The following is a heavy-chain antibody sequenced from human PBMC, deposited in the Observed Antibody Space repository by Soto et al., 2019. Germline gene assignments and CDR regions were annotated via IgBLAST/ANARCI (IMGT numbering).Heavy chain of an antibody. CDR3: ARDQQLGLYDWFDP. CDR2: IYYSGST. Sequence: PSETLSLTCTVSGGSISSYYWSWIRLPPGKGLEWIGYIYYSGSTNYNPSLKSRVTISVDTSKNQFSLKLSSVTAADTAVYYCARDQQLGLYDWFDPWGQGTQVTVSS. D-gene: IGHD6-13*01. J-gene: IGHJ5*02. V-gene: IGHV4-59*01. CDR1: GGSISSYY.